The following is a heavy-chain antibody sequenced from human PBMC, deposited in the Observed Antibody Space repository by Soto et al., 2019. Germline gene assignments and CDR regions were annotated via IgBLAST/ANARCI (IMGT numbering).Heavy chain of an antibody. D-gene: IGHD2-21*02. CDR2: ISYDGSSK. CDR1: GFTFSSYA. J-gene: IGHJ6*02. V-gene: IGHV3-30-3*01. CDR3: ARDRTAQYYYYGMDV. Sequence: QVQLVESGGGVVQPGRSLRLSCATSGFTFSSYAMHWVRQAPGKGLEWVAVISYDGSSKYYADSVKGRFTISRDNSKNTLYLQMNSLRPEDRALYYCARDRTAQYYYYGMDVWGQGTTVTVSS.